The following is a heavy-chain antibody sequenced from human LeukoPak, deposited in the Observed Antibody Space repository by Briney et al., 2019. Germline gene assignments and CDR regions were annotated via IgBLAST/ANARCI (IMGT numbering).Heavy chain of an antibody. CDR1: LFTVRSNY. V-gene: IGHV3-66*01. CDR2: IYIGGST. D-gene: IGHD3-22*01. Sequence: GGSLRPSRAPSLFTVRSNYMSWVRQAPGAGLEWASVIYIGGSTYYADSVNGRFTISRDNSKNKLYLQLNSLRAEDTAVDYCASFLVDYYDSSGYWFFDYWGQETLVTVSS. J-gene: IGHJ4*02. CDR3: ASFLVDYYDSSGYWFFDY.